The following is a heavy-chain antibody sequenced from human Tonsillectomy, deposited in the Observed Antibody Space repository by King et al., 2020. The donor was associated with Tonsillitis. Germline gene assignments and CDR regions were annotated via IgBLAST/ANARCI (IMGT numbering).Heavy chain of an antibody. J-gene: IGHJ5*02. V-gene: IGHV4-39*01. CDR1: GDSVSSNYY. CDR3: ARQLYPPVCWFDT. D-gene: IGHD3-16*01. Sequence: PLQESGPGLVKPAETLSLTCSVSGDSVSSNYYWAWIRQPPGRGLEWIGSIHHTAKTYYNPSLKRRVTISVDTSANNFSLELTSLTAADTAVYYCARQLYPPVCWFDTWGQGTLVTVFS. CDR2: IHHTAKT.